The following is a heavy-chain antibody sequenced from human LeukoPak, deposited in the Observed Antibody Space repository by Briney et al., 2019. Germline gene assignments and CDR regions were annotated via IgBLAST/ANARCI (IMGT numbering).Heavy chain of an antibody. V-gene: IGHV4-39*01. Sequence: SETLSLTCTVSGGSIISSDYHWGWVRQPPGKGLEWIVAISYSGNTDYNPSLRSRVTISVDTSNNQFSLRLGSVTAADTAVYHCARHCCSGPAKRVFDIWGQGTMVTVSS. J-gene: IGHJ3*02. CDR1: GGSIISSDYH. CDR3: ARHCCSGPAKRVFDI. CDR2: ISYSGNT. D-gene: IGHD2-15*01.